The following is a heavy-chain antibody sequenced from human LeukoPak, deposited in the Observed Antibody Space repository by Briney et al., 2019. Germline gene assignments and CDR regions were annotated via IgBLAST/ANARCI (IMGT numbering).Heavy chain of an antibody. CDR1: GFTFSSYA. J-gene: IGHJ6*02. D-gene: IGHD1-1*01. Sequence: PGGSLRLSCAASGFTFSSYAMSWVRQAPGKGLEWVGRIKSKTDGGTTDYAAPVKGRFTISRDDSKNTLYLQMNSLKTEDTAVYYCTTGPQLGIYYYYYGMDVWGQGTTVTVSS. CDR2: IKSKTDGGTT. CDR3: TTGPQLGIYYYYYGMDV. V-gene: IGHV3-15*01.